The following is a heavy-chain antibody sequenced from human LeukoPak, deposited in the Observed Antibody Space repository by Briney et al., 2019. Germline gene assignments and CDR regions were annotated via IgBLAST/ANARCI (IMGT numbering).Heavy chain of an antibody. CDR3: ARDYGSSLPYYFDY. J-gene: IGHJ4*02. V-gene: IGHV3-7*01. CDR2: IRQDGGDK. D-gene: IGHD6-13*01. Sequence: GGSLRLSCATSGFTFSNYWMCWVRQAPGKGLEWVANIRQDGGDKYYADSVKGLFTISRDNSKNTLYLQMNSLRAEDTAVYYCARDYGSSLPYYFDYWGQGTLVTVSS. CDR1: GFTFSNYW.